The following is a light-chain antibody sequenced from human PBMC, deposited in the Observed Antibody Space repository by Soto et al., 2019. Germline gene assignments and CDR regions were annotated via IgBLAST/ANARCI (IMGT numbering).Light chain of an antibody. CDR1: HSVSSN. J-gene: IGKJ2*01. Sequence: EIVMTQSPVTLSVSPGERATLSCRASHSVSSNLAWYQQRPGQAPRLVIYGASTRATGIPARFSGSGSGIEFTLTISSLQSEDFAVYYCQQYNDWPPYTFGQGTKLEI. CDR3: QQYNDWPPYT. V-gene: IGKV3-15*01. CDR2: GAS.